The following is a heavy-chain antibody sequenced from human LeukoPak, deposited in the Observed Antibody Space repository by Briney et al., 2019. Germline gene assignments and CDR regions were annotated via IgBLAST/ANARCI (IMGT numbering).Heavy chain of an antibody. J-gene: IGHJ4*02. V-gene: IGHV3-53*01. CDR2: IYSGGST. D-gene: IGHD4-17*01. Sequence: PGGSLRLSCAGSGFIVSTNYMSWVRQAPGKGLEWVSVIYSGGSTYYADSVKGRFTISIDNSKNTLYLQMNSLRAEDTAVYYCVAPYGDFVSGYDYWGQGTLVTVSS. CDR1: GFIVSTNY. CDR3: VAPYGDFVSGYDY.